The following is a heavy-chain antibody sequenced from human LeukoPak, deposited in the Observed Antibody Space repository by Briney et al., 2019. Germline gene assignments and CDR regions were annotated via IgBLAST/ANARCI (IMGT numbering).Heavy chain of an antibody. V-gene: IGHV3-23*01. Sequence: GGSLRLSCAASGFTFSSYGMHWVRQAPGKGLEWVSAISGSGGSTYYADSVKGRFTISRDNSKNTLYLQMNSLRAEDTAVYYCAKVDCSGGSCYSWNYYGMDVWGQGTTVTVSS. D-gene: IGHD2-15*01. CDR1: GFTFSSYG. J-gene: IGHJ6*02. CDR3: AKVDCSGGSCYSWNYYGMDV. CDR2: ISGSGGST.